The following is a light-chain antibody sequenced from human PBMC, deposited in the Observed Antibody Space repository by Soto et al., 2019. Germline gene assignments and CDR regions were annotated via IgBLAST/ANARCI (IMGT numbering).Light chain of an antibody. CDR3: CSYTSISTYV. V-gene: IGLV2-14*03. Sequence: QSALTQPASVSGSPGQSIALSCTGTSSDVGSDYNYVSWYQQHPGKAPKLMVYDVSTRPSGVSNRFSGSKSGTTASLTISGLQAEDEADYYCCSYTSISTYVFGTGTKVTVL. J-gene: IGLJ1*01. CDR1: SSDVGSDYNY. CDR2: DVS.